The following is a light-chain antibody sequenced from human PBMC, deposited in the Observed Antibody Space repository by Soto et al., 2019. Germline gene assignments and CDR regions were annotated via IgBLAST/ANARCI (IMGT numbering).Light chain of an antibody. CDR1: QSVSSN. V-gene: IGKV3D-15*01. CDR2: GAS. CDR3: QQANSFPIT. J-gene: IGKJ5*01. Sequence: LVLKQSPATLSVSPGERATLSCRASQSVSSNLAWYQQKPGQAPRLLISGASTRATGVPARFSGSGSGTDFTLTISSLQPEDFATYYCQQANSFPITFSQGTRLEIK.